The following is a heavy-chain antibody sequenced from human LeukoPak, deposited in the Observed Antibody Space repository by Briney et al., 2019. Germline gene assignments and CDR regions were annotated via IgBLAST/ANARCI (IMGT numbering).Heavy chain of an antibody. J-gene: IGHJ4*02. V-gene: IGHV4-59*01. Sequence: PSETLSLTCTVSGGSISSYYWSWIRQPPGKGLEWIGYIYYSGSTNYNPSLKSRVTISVDTSKNQFSLKLSSVTAADTAVYYCARGINWNTYYFDYWGQGTLVTVSS. CDR3: ARGINWNTYYFDY. D-gene: IGHD1/OR15-1a*01. CDR2: IYYSGST. CDR1: GGSISSYY.